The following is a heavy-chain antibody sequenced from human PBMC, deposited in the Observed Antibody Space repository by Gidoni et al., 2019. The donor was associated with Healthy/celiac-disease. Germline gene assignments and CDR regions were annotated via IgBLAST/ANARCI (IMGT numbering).Heavy chain of an antibody. CDR1: GFTFSDYY. J-gene: IGHJ4*02. D-gene: IGHD3-9*01. Sequence: QVQLVESGGGLVKPGVSLRLSCAASGFTFSDYYISWIRQAPGKGLEWVSYISSSGSTIYYADSGKGRFTISRDNAKNALYLQMNSLRAEDTAVYYCARGEKKYDMLTGYYNPFDYWGQGTLVTVSS. V-gene: IGHV3-11*01. CDR3: ARGEKKYDMLTGYYNPFDY. CDR2: ISSSGSTI.